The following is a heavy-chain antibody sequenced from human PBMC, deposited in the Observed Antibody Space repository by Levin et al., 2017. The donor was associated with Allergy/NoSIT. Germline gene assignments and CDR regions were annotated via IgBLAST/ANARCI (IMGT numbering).Heavy chain of an antibody. CDR2: VSGSGGSI. J-gene: IGHJ5*02. CDR3: AKAPQASSSSDNNWFDP. CDR1: GFTFSSYA. V-gene: IGHV3-23*01. Sequence: GESLKISCAASGFTFSSYAMHWVRQPPGKGLEWVSAVSGSGGSIYYADSVKGRFTISRDNSENTLYLQMNSLRAEDTAVYYCAKAPQASSSSDNNWFDPWGQGTLVTVSS. D-gene: IGHD6-13*01.